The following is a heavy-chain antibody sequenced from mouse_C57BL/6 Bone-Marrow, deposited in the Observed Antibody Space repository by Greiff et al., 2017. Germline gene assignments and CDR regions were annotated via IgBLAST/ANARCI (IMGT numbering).Heavy chain of an antibody. Sequence: QVQLQQPGAELVRPGSSVKLSCKASGYTFTSYWMDWVKQRPGQGLEWIGNIYPSDSETHYNQKFKDKATLTVDKSSSTAYMRLSSLTSEDSAVYYCARGGYGYAWFAYWGQGTLVTVSA. CDR1: GYTFTSYW. D-gene: IGHD2-2*01. J-gene: IGHJ3*01. CDR2: IYPSDSET. CDR3: ARGGYGYAWFAY. V-gene: IGHV1-61*01.